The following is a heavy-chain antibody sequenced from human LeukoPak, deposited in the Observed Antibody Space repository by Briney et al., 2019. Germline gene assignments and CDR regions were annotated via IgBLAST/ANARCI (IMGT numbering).Heavy chain of an antibody. CDR3: AKDKEKWELPDY. Sequence: GGSLRLSCAASGFTFDDYAMRWVRQAPGKGLEWVSGISWNSGSIGYADSVMGRFTISRDNAKNSLYLQMNSLRAEDTALYYCAKDKEKWELPDYWGQGTLVTVSS. J-gene: IGHJ4*02. CDR1: GFTFDDYA. CDR2: ISWNSGSI. D-gene: IGHD1-26*01. V-gene: IGHV3-9*01.